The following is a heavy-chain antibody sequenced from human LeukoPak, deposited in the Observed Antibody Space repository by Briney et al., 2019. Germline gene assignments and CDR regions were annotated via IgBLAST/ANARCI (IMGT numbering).Heavy chain of an antibody. V-gene: IGHV3-30*02. Sequence: GGSLRLSCATSGFTFSTYGMHWVRQAPGKGLEWVAFIGYDGSEIHYEDSVKGRFTISRDNSKNTVHLQMGGLRGEDTAVYYCAKRGKDSPGYYNYFDSWGQGTLVTVSS. J-gene: IGHJ4*02. CDR1: GFTFSTYG. CDR3: AKRGKDSPGYYNYFDS. CDR2: IGYDGSEI. D-gene: IGHD3-22*01.